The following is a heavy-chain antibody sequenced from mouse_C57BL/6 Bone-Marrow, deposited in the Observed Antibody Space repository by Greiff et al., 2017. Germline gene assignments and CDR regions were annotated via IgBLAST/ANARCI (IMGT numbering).Heavy chain of an antibody. CDR3: ARWLLRGDY. V-gene: IGHV1-64*01. CDR1: GYTFTSYW. CDR2: IHPNSGST. D-gene: IGHD2-3*01. Sequence: QVQLQQPGAELVKPGASVKLSCKASGYTFTSYWMHWVKQRPGQGLEWIGMIHPNSGSTNYNAKFKSKATLTVDKSSSTAYMQLSSLTSEDSAVYYCARWLLRGDYWGQGTTRTVSS. J-gene: IGHJ2*01.